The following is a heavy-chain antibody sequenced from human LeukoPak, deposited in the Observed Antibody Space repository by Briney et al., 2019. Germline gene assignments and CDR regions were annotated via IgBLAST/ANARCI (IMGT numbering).Heavy chain of an antibody. CDR1: GGSISSHY. J-gene: IGHJ4*02. CDR2: LFDSVNT. D-gene: IGHD3-10*01. CDR3: ARHVVRGVITKKYDY. V-gene: IGHV4-59*08. Sequence: SETLSLTCAVSGGSISSHYWSWIRQPPGKGLGWIAYLFDSVNTKDNPSLKSRVTIFVDTPKNQFSLKLSSVTAADTAVYYCARHVVRGVITKKYDYWGQGTLVTVSS.